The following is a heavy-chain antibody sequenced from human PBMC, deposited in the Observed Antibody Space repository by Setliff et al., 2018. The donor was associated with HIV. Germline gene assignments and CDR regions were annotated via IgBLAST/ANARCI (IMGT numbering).Heavy chain of an antibody. CDR1: GYLFTSHD. J-gene: IGHJ4*02. CDR3: ARGSGDVRDY. Sequence: GASVKVSCKTSGYLFTSHDINWVRQATGQGLEWLGWMNPINGDTGYAQEFQDRVTLTRDTSIDTAYMELSSLRSEDTAVYYCARGSGDVRDYWGQGSLVTVSS. V-gene: IGHV1-8*01. D-gene: IGHD7-27*01. CDR2: MNPINGDT.